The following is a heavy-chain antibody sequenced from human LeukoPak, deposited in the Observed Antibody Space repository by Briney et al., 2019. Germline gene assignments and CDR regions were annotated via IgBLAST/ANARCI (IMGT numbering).Heavy chain of an antibody. Sequence: PGGSLRLSCAASGFTFSSYAMHWVRQAPGKGLEWVAVIWYDGSNKYYADSVKGRFTISRDNSKNTLYLQMSSLRAEDTAVYYCARDGQQLTPYGMDVWGQGTTVTVSS. CDR1: GFTFSSYA. V-gene: IGHV3-33*08. CDR3: ARDGQQLTPYGMDV. D-gene: IGHD6-13*01. J-gene: IGHJ6*02. CDR2: IWYDGSNK.